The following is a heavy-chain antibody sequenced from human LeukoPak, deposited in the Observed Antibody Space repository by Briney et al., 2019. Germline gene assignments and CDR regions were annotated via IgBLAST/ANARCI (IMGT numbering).Heavy chain of an antibody. CDR2: IKSRADGGTP. V-gene: IGHV3-15*01. Sequence: PGGSLRLSCAASGFTFSDAWMICVRQAPGKGLEWVGRIKSRADGGTPDYAAPVTGRFTISRDDSNGTLFLQMNSLTTEDTAVYYCATQGLLDAFDIWGQGTMVIVSS. CDR3: ATQGLLDAFDI. CDR1: GFTFSDAW. D-gene: IGHD3-22*01. J-gene: IGHJ3*02.